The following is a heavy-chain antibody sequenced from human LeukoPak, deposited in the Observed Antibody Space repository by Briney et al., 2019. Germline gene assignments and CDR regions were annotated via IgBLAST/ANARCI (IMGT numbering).Heavy chain of an antibody. CDR2: IYYSGST. CDR3: ARPAAQTPYDAFDI. Sequence: KPSETLSLTCTVSGCSISSYYWSWIRQPPGKGLEWIGYIYYSGSTNYNPPLKSRVTISVDTSKNQFSLKLSSVTAADTAVYYCARPAAQTPYDAFDIWGQGTMVTVSS. J-gene: IGHJ3*02. D-gene: IGHD6-13*01. V-gene: IGHV4-59*01. CDR1: GCSISSYY.